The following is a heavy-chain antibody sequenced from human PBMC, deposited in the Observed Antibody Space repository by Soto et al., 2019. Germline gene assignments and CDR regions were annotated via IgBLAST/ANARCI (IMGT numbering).Heavy chain of an antibody. V-gene: IGHV3-15*01. CDR3: TTDLWRIAVVVGSTGYFNP. Sequence: PVGSLRLSCVASGSTYSTYWMAWVRQVPGKGLEWVGRIKSKSDGGTTEYAAPVRGRFTISRDDSKNTLYLQMNSLKTEDTAVYYCTTDLWRIAVVVGSTGYFNPWGQGTPVTVSS. D-gene: IGHD2-15*01. J-gene: IGHJ5*02. CDR2: IKSKSDGGTT. CDR1: GSTYSTYW.